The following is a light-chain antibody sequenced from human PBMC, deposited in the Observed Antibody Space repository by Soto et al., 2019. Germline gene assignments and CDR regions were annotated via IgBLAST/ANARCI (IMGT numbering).Light chain of an antibody. V-gene: IGKV1-39*01. CDR1: QIINDY. Sequence: IQMTQSPSSLSASVGDRVTITCRASQIINDYLNWYQQKPGKAPTILIYGASNVQSGVPSRFSGGGSGTAFTLTINRLQTEHFATYCCQLSYRLLPITFGQGTRLDIK. CDR3: QLSYRLLPIT. J-gene: IGKJ5*01. CDR2: GAS.